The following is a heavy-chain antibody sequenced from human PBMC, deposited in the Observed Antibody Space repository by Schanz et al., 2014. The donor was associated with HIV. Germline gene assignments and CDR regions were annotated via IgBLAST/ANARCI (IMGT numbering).Heavy chain of an antibody. Sequence: VQLLQSGGGSVQPGGSLTLTCAASGFDFSNYAMTWVRQAPGKGLEWIAEVNHSGDTNYNPSLKSRVTISVDTSKNQFSLKLDSVTAADTAVYYCARAKWPPRSRHFDFWGQGNLVTVSS. J-gene: IGHJ4*02. CDR3: ARAKWPPRSRHFDF. CDR1: GFDFSNYA. D-gene: IGHD6-13*01. V-gene: IGHV4-34*01. CDR2: VNHSGDT.